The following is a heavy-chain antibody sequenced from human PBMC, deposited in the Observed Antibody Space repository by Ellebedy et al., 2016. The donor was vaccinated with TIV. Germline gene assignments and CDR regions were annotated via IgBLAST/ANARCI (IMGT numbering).Heavy chain of an antibody. V-gene: IGHV3-7*01. CDR2: INQDGSDK. J-gene: IGHJ3*01. Sequence: GESLKISCGASGFSFRSYWMTWVRQAPGKGLEWVANINQDGSDKYYEDSVKGRFTISRDNAKNSLYLHMNSLRAEDTAVYYCATDGSYGDYLSPTHAFELWGQGTMVTVSS. CDR1: GFSFRSYW. D-gene: IGHD4-17*01. CDR3: ATDGSYGDYLSPTHAFEL.